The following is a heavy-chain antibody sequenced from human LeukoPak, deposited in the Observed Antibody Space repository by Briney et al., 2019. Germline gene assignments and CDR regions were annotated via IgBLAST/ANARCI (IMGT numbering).Heavy chain of an antibody. Sequence: ASVKVSCKASGYTFTSYYMHWVRQAPGQGLEWMGIINPSGGSTSYAQKFQGRVTMTRDTSTSTVYMELSSLRSEDTAVYYCARDWPYWGQPTYYDFWSGYPYYFDYWGQGTLVTVSS. J-gene: IGHJ4*02. CDR2: INPSGGST. D-gene: IGHD3-3*01. CDR1: GYTFTSYY. CDR3: ARDWPYWGQPTYYDFWSGYPYYFDY. V-gene: IGHV1-46*01.